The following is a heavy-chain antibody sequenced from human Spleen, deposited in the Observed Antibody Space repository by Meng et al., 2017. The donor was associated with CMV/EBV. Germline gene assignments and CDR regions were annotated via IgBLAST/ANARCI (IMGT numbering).Heavy chain of an antibody. CDR3: ARSHYCSSTSCYRGHAFDI. CDR1: GYTFTSHD. J-gene: IGHJ3*02. Sequence: ASVKVSCKASGYTFTSHDINWVRQATGQGLEWMGWMNPNSGNTGYAQKFQGRVTMTRKTSISTAYMELSSLRSEDTAVYYCARSHYCSSTSCYRGHAFDIWGQGTMVTVSS. D-gene: IGHD2-2*02. CDR2: MNPNSGNT. V-gene: IGHV1-8*01.